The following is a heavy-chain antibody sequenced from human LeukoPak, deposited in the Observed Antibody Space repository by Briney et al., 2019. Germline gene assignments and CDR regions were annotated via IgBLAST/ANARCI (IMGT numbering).Heavy chain of an antibody. CDR3: ARSRLYRSSGYSYGY. CDR1: GFTFSSYW. V-gene: IGHV3-74*01. Sequence: GRSLRLSCAASGFTFSSYWMHWVRQVPGKGLVWVARINPGGSSITYADSVKGRFTISRDNAKNTLYLQMDSLRAEDTAVYYCARSRLYRSSGYSYGYWGQGTLVTVSS. CDR2: INPGGSSI. J-gene: IGHJ4*02. D-gene: IGHD5-18*01.